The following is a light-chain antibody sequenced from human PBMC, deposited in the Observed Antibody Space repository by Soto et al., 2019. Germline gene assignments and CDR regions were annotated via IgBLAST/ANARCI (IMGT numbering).Light chain of an antibody. CDR2: DVG. J-gene: IGLJ2*01. V-gene: IGLV2-14*01. Sequence: QSALTQPASVSGSPGQSITISCTGTSSDVGTYNYVSWYQQHPGKAPKLMIYDVGNRPSGVSNRFSGSKSGNPASLTISGLQAEDEADYYCSSYTSSSTVIFGGGTNVPVL. CDR3: SSYTSSSTVI. CDR1: SSDVGTYNY.